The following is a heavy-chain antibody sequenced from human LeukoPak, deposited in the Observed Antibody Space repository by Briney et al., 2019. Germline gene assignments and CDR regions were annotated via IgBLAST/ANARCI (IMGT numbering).Heavy chain of an antibody. CDR2: ISSSSSYI. CDR3: ASSRGGYYYYYYGMDV. J-gene: IGHJ6*02. CDR1: GFTFSSYS. D-gene: IGHD2-15*01. V-gene: IGHV3-21*01. Sequence: PGGSLRLSCAASGFTFSSYSMNWVRQAPGKGLEWVSSISSSSSYIYYADSVKGRFTISRDNAKNSLYLQVNSLRAEDTAVYYCASSRGGYYYYYYGMDVWGQGTTVTVSS.